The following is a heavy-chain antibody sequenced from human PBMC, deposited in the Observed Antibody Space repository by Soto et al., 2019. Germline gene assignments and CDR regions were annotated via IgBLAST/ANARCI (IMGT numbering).Heavy chain of an antibody. CDR3: ARDMEDYYDSSGSGVSGGY. CDR1: GFTFSSYG. CDR2: IWYDGSNK. Sequence: GGSLRLSCAASGFTFSSYGMHWVRQAPGKGLEWVAVIWYDGSNKYYADSVKGRFIISRDNSKNTLYLQMNSLRAEDTAVYYCARDMEDYYDSSGSGVSGGYWGQGTLVTVSS. D-gene: IGHD3-22*01. J-gene: IGHJ4*02. V-gene: IGHV3-33*01.